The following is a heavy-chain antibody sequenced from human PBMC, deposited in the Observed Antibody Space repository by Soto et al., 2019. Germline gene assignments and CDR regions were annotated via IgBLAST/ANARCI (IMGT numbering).Heavy chain of an antibody. V-gene: IGHV3-11*01. CDR2: ISASGSTI. J-gene: IGHJ6*02. CDR3: ARLNYDSESGAVYYGMDV. D-gene: IGHD3-3*01. CDR1: GFTFSHYY. Sequence: LRLSCAASGFTFSHYYMTWIRQAPGKGLEWVSYISASGSTIYYTDSVKGRFTISRDNAENSLFLRMNSLRAEDTAVYYCARLNYDSESGAVYYGMDVWGQGTTVTVSS.